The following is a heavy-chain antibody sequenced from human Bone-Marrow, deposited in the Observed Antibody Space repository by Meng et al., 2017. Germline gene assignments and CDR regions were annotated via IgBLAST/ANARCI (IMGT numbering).Heavy chain of an antibody. Sequence: SVKVSCKASGGTFSSYAISWVRQAPGQGLEWMGWIIPIFGTANYAQKFQGRVTITTDESTSTAYMELSSLRSEDTAVYYCARDGDCSGGSCYHGGDYWGQGTLVTVSS. J-gene: IGHJ4*02. V-gene: IGHV1-69*05. CDR1: GGTFSSYA. CDR2: IIPIFGTA. D-gene: IGHD2-15*01. CDR3: ARDGDCSGGSCYHGGDY.